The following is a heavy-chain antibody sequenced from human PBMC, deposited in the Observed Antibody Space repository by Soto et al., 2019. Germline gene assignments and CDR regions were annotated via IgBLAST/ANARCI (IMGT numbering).Heavy chain of an antibody. V-gene: IGHV3-30-3*01. CDR2: TSYDGSTK. J-gene: IGHJ2*01. D-gene: IGHD4-17*01. Sequence: QVQLVESGGGVVQPGRSLRLSCAASGFTFSRYTMHWVRQAPGKGREWVAVTSYDGSTKYYADSVQGRFTNSRDNNNNTLFLQVNSLRAEDTAVYYCAKDGGFDYGFWYFDLWGRGTLVTVSS. CDR3: AKDGGFDYGFWYFDL. CDR1: GFTFSRYT.